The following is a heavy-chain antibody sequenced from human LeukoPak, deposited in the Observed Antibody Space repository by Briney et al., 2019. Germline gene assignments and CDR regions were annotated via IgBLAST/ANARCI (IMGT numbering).Heavy chain of an antibody. D-gene: IGHD2-2*01. CDR3: ARGAYCSSINCYGFDY. CDR1: GGSISSYY. CDR2: IYTSGST. Sequence: PSETLSLTCTVSGGSISSYYWSWLRQPAGKGLEWIGRIYTSGSTNYNPSLKSRVTLSVDTSKNQFSLKLSSVTAADTAVYYCARGAYCSSINCYGFDYWGQGTQVTASS. V-gene: IGHV4-4*07. J-gene: IGHJ4*02.